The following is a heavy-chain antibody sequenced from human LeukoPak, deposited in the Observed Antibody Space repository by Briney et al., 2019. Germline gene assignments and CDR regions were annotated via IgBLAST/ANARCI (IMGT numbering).Heavy chain of an antibody. CDR1: GFTFNSYA. J-gene: IGHJ4*02. Sequence: PGVSLRLSCAASGFTFNSYAMSWVRQAPGKGLEWVSAISGTGDNTYYADSVKGRFTISRDNSKNTLYLQMNSLRAEDTAVYYCAKDEDTGYYTYYFDYWGQGTLVTVSS. V-gene: IGHV3-23*01. CDR2: ISGTGDNT. CDR3: AKDEDTGYYTYYFDY. D-gene: IGHD3/OR15-3a*01.